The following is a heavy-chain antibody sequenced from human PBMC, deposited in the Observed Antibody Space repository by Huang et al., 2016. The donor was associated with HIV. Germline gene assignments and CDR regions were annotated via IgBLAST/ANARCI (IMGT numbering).Heavy chain of an antibody. Sequence: QVQLQQWGAGLLKPSETLSLTCAVSGGSFSGYYWSWIRHSPGKGLEWIGEITHSGSTNYNPARKSRLTISVDTSKNQFSLKLSSVTAADTAVYYCARERMMSWLDDHDAFDIWGQGTMVTVSS. CDR2: ITHSGST. CDR3: ARERMMSWLDDHDAFDI. V-gene: IGHV4-34*01. D-gene: IGHD1-1*01. CDR1: GGSFSGYY. J-gene: IGHJ3*02.